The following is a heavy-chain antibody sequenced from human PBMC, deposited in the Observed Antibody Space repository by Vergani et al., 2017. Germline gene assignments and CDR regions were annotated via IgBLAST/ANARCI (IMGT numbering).Heavy chain of an antibody. J-gene: IGHJ5*02. CDR2: IKQDGKEK. V-gene: IGHV3-7*03. CDR1: GFTFSNYW. CDR3: ASRMDPHTWFDP. D-gene: IGHD2-15*01. Sequence: EVQLVESGGGLVQPGGSLRLSCAASGFTFSNYWMTWVRQAPGKGLEWVANIKQDGKEKYYVDSVKGRFTISRDNAKNSLYMQMNSLRAEDTAVYYCASRMDPHTWFDPWGQGTLVTVSS.